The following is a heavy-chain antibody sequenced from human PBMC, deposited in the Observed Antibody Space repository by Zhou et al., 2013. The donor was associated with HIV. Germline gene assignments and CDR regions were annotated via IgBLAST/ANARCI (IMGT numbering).Heavy chain of an antibody. Sequence: QVQLVQSGAEVKKPGSSVKVSCKASGGTFSSYAISWVRQAPGQGLEWMGGIIPIFGTANYAQKFQGRVTITTDESTSTAYMELSSLRSEDTAVYYCAREGGRQLDGVPGWFDPWGQGTLGHRSPQ. CDR2: IIPIFGTA. CDR1: GGTFSSYA. V-gene: IGHV1-69*05. CDR3: AREGGRQLDGVPGWFDP. D-gene: IGHD6-13*01. J-gene: IGHJ5*02.